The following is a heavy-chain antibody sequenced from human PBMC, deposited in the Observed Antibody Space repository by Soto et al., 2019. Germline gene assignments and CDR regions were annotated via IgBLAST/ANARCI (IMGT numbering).Heavy chain of an antibody. CDR2: IIPIFGTA. J-gene: IGHJ6*02. CDR3: ARVILRFLEWSKYYGMDV. D-gene: IGHD3-3*01. Sequence: QVQLVQSGAEVKKPGSSVKVSCKASGGTFSSYAISWVRQAPGQGLEWMGGIIPIFGTANYAQKFQGRVTITEDESTSTAYMELSSLRSEDAAVYYCARVILRFLEWSKYYGMDVWGQGTTVTVSS. V-gene: IGHV1-69*01. CDR1: GGTFSSYA.